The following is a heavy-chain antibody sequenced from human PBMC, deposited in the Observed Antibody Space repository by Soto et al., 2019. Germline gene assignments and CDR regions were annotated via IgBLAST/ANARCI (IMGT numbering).Heavy chain of an antibody. V-gene: IGHV3-21*01. CDR1: GFTFSTYS. D-gene: IGHD2-2*01. Sequence: GGSLRLSCAATGFTFSTYSMNWVRKAPGKGLEWVSSISSSGTYIHYADSLKGRFTISRDNAKNSLYLQMISLRAKDTAVYYCARDPSDCSSTSCWGYYALDVWGQGTTVTVSS. J-gene: IGHJ6*02. CDR2: ISSSGTYI. CDR3: ARDPSDCSSTSCWGYYALDV.